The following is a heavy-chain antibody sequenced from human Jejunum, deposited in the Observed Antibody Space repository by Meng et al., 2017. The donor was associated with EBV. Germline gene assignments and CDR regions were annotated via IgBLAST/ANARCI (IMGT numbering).Heavy chain of an antibody. J-gene: IGHJ4*02. V-gene: IGHV4-4*02. CDR2: IYHAGSS. Sequence: QVQLQESRPGLVNPSGTLSLTCAVSGGSITSSDWWTWVRQPPGEGLEWIGEIYHAGSSNYSPSLKSRVTILLDKSENHFSLKLNSVTAADTAVYYCARVRCSGGSCFYFDYWGQGALVTVAS. CDR3: ARVRCSGGSCFYFDY. D-gene: IGHD2-15*01. CDR1: GGSITSSDW.